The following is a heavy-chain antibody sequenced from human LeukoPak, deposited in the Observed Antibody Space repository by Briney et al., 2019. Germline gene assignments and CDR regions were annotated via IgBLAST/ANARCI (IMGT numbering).Heavy chain of an antibody. Sequence: SETLSLTCTVSGGSISSYYWSWIRQPPGKGLEWIGYIYYSGSTNHNPSLKSRVTISVDTSKNQFSLKLSSVTAADTAVYYCARQSRYFDLWGRGTLVTVSS. CDR1: GGSISSYY. CDR2: IYYSGST. J-gene: IGHJ2*01. V-gene: IGHV4-59*08. CDR3: ARQSRYFDL.